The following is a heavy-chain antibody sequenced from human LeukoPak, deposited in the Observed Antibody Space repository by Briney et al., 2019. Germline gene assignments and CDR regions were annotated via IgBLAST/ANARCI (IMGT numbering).Heavy chain of an antibody. Sequence: SEALSLTCTVSGGFLSSYYWSWIRQPPGKGLEWIGYIYYSGSTNYNPSLKSRVTMSVDTSKNQFSLKLSSVTAADTAVSYFARAMVTTYYYMDVWGKGTTVTVSS. D-gene: IGHD4-17*01. CDR3: ARAMVTTYYYMDV. CDR2: IYYSGST. J-gene: IGHJ6*03. V-gene: IGHV4-59*01. CDR1: GGFLSSYY.